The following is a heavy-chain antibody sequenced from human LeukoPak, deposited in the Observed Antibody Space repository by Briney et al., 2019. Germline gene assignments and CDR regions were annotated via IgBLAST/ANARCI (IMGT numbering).Heavy chain of an antibody. CDR2: INAGNGNT. V-gene: IGHV1-3*01. D-gene: IGHD6-13*01. CDR1: GYTFTSYA. Sequence: ASVKVSCKASGYTFTSYAMHWVRQAPGQRLEWMGWINAGNGNTKYSQKFQGRVTITRDTSASTAYMGLSSLRSEDTAVYYCARCSSSWYYWFDPWGQGILVTVSS. J-gene: IGHJ5*02. CDR3: ARCSSSWYYWFDP.